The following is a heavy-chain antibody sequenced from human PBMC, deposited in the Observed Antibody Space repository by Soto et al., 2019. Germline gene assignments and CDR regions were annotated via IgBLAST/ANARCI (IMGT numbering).Heavy chain of an antibody. Sequence: SQTLSVTCAITGDSVSSNSAGWSWVRQSPSRGLEWLGRTYYRSKWYYEYAVSVRGRITINPDTSKNQYSLQLNSVTPEDTAVYFCARGGQYSARIFDNCGQGPLVTV. CDR2: TYYRSKWYY. V-gene: IGHV6-1*01. CDR1: GDSVSSNSAG. CDR3: ARGGQYSARIFDN. J-gene: IGHJ4*01. D-gene: IGHD1-26*01.